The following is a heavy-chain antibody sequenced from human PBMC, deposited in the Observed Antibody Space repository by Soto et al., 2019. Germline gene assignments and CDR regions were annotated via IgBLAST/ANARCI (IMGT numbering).Heavy chain of an antibody. CDR3: TRDEAAYSGSWHDF. CDR2: ISSSGSHI. CDR1: GFSIKTYS. D-gene: IGHD2-21*01. V-gene: IGHV3-21*02. J-gene: IGHJ4*02. Sequence: DVQLVESGGGLVKPGGSLRLSCSASGFSIKTYSMNWVRQAPGKGLEWVSAISSSGSHIYYADAVKGRFTISRDNANNAVFLQMNSLRAEDTAMYYCTRDEAAYSGSWHDFWGQGTLVAVSS.